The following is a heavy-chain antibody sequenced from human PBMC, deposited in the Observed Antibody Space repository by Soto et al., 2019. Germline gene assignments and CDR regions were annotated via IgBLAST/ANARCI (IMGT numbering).Heavy chain of an antibody. Sequence: ASETLSPTCTVSGGSISNYYCSWIRQAPGKGLEWIGYTFYRESTDYNPSLKSRVTISVDTSKNQCSLKLSSVSAADTALYYCAKGRGSGPRGWFDTWGQGAQVTFSS. J-gene: IGHJ5*02. D-gene: IGHD6-19*01. CDR3: AKGRGSGPRGWFDT. V-gene: IGHV4-59*01. CDR1: GGSISNYY. CDR2: TFYREST.